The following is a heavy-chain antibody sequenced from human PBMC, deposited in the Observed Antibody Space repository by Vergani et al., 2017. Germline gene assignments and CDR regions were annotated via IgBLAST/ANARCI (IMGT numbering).Heavy chain of an antibody. Sequence: EVQLLESEGGLVQPGGSLRLSCAASGFTFSSFAMSWVRQAPGKGLEWVSAISGSGGSTYYAASVKGRFTISRDNSKNTLYLQMNSLRAEDTAVYYCAKEGVEYYDYSYLDVWGKGTTVTVSS. CDR2: ISGSGGST. J-gene: IGHJ6*03. CDR1: GFTFSSFA. CDR3: AKEGVEYYDYSYLDV. D-gene: IGHD3-16*01. V-gene: IGHV3-23*01.